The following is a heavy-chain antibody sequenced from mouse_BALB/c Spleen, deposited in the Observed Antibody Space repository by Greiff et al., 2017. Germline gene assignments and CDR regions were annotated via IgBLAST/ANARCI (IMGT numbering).Heavy chain of an antibody. Sequence: EVQRVESGGGLVKPGGSLKLSCAASGFTFSDYYMYWVRQTPEKRLEWVATISDGGSYTYYPDSVKGRFTISRDNAKNNLYLQMSSLKSEDTAMYYCARNYYGNYAFAYWGQGTLVTVSA. CDR2: ISDGGSYT. J-gene: IGHJ3*01. D-gene: IGHD2-1*01. CDR1: GFTFSDYY. V-gene: IGHV5-4*02. CDR3: ARNYYGNYAFAY.